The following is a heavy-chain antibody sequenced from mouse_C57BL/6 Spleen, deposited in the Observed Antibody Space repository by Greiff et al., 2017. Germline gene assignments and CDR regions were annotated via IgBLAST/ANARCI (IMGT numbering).Heavy chain of an antibody. CDR1: GYTFTSYW. CDR2: IDPSDSYT. CDR3: AREGDVLRYLDY. J-gene: IGHJ2*01. D-gene: IGHD1-1*01. Sequence: QVQLQQSGAELVMPGASVKLSCKASGYTFTSYWMHWVKQRPGQGLEWIGEIDPSDSYTNYNQKFKGKSTLTVDKSSSPAYMQLSSLTSEDSAVYYCAREGDVLRYLDYWGQGTTLTVSS. V-gene: IGHV1-69*01.